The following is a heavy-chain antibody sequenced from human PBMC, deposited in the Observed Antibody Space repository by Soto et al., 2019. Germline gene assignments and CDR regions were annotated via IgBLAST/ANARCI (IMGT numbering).Heavy chain of an antibody. V-gene: IGHV3-30-3*01. CDR1: GFTVSSYA. D-gene: IGHD4-17*01. J-gene: IGHJ2*01. CDR2: ISYDGSNK. Sequence: QVQLVESGGGVVQPGRSLRLSCAASGFTVSSYAMYWVRQAPGKGLEWVAVISYDGSNKNYADSVKGRFTISRDYSQNTLYLQMNSLRAEDTAIYYCARPTVTTGAHWYFDIWGRGTLVTVSS. CDR3: ARPTVTTGAHWYFDI.